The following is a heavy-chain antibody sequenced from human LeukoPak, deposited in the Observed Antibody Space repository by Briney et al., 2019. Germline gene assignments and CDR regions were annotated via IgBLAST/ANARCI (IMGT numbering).Heavy chain of an antibody. D-gene: IGHD3-3*01. CDR3: ARRAVLEGLRFLDDLDY. CDR2: IDPSDSYT. V-gene: IGHV5-10-1*01. CDR1: GYSFTSYW. J-gene: IGHJ4*02. Sequence: GESLRISCKGSGYSFTSYWISWVRQMPGKGLEWMGRIDPSDSYTNYSPSFQGHVTISADKSISTAYLQWSSLKASDTAMYYCARRAVLEGLRFLDDLDYSGQGTLVTVSS.